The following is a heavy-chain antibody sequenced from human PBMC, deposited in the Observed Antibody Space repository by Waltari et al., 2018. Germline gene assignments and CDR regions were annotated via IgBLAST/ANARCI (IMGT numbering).Heavy chain of an antibody. J-gene: IGHJ4*02. Sequence: QVQLQESGPGLVKPSQTLSLTCTVSGGSISSGGYYWSWIRQHPGKGLEWIGYIYDSGSTYYNPSLKSRVTKSVDTSKNQFSLKLSSVTAADTAVYYCARGTTGTTYDYWGQGTLVTVSS. V-gene: IGHV4-31*03. CDR2: IYDSGST. CDR3: ARGTTGTTYDY. CDR1: GGSISSGGYY. D-gene: IGHD1-1*01.